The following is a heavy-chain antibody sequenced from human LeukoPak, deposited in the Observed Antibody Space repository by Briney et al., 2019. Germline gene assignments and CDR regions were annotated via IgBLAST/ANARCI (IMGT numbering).Heavy chain of an antibody. V-gene: IGHV3-21*01. CDR2: ISSSSSYI. J-gene: IGHJ6*02. Sequence: GGSLRLSCTTSGFNFRAYWMAWVRQAPGKGLEWVSCISSSSSYIYYADSVKGRFTISRDNAKNSLYLQMNSLRAEDTAVYYCAREGGITAMASYGMDVWGQGTTVTVSS. CDR1: GFNFRAYW. CDR3: AREGGITAMASYGMDV. D-gene: IGHD5-18*01.